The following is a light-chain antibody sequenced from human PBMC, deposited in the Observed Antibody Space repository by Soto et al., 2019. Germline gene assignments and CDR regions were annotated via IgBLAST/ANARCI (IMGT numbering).Light chain of an antibody. CDR3: QYYGTCLSGLHV. CDR1: SSNIGAGRD. CDR2: DSN. V-gene: IGLV1-40*01. J-gene: IGLJ1*01. Sequence: QSVLTQPPSVSGAPGQRVTISCTGSSSNIGAGRDVHWYRQLPGAAPKFLISDSNHRPSGVPDRFSVSKSGASASLAITGLRPEDEVEYFCQYYGTCLSGLHVFGTGTKVTVL.